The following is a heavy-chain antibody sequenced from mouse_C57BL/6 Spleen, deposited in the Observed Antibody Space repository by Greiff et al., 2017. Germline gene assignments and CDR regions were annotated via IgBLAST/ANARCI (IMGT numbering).Heavy chain of an antibody. CDR3: ERERGLPYYYAMDY. CDR2: ISYDGSN. Sequence: DVKLQESGPGLVKPSPSLSLTCSVTGYSITSGYYWNWIRQFPGNKLEWMGYISYDGSNNYNPSLKNRISITRDTSKNQFFLKLNSVTTEDTATYYCERERGLPYYYAMDYWGQGTSVNVS. V-gene: IGHV3-6*01. D-gene: IGHD2-2*01. J-gene: IGHJ4*01. CDR1: GYSITSGYY.